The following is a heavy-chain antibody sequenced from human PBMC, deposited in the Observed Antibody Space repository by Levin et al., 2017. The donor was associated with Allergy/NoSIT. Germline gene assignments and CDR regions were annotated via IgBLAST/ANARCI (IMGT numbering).Heavy chain of an antibody. CDR2: IFHSGSS. Sequence: PSETLSLTCIVSGGSINTYYWSWARQPPGKGLEWIASIFHSGSSNYSPSLKSRVTISVDSSKNQFSLRLSSVTAADTGVYYCARLGYGDYLVGYMDVWGKGTTVTVSS. V-gene: IGHV4-59*01. CDR1: GGSINTYY. CDR3: ARLGYGDYLVGYMDV. D-gene: IGHD4-17*01. J-gene: IGHJ6*03.